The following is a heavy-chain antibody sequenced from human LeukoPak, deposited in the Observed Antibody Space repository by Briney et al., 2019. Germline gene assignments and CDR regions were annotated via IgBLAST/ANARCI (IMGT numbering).Heavy chain of an antibody. CDR1: GGSISSYY. V-gene: IGHV4-59*01. D-gene: IGHD3-10*01. CDR2: IYYSGST. J-gene: IGHJ5*02. Sequence: SETLSLTCTVSGGSISSYYWSWIRQPPGKGLEWIGYIYYSGSTNYNPSLKSRVTISVGTSKNQFSLKLSSVTAADTAVYYCARSGVDYGSGSYYNVWFDPWGQGTLVTVSS. CDR3: ARSGVDYGSGSYYNVWFDP.